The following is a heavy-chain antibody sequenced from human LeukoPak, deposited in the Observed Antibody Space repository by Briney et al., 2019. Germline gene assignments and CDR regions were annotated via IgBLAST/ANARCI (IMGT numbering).Heavy chain of an antibody. CDR1: GYTFTVYY. Sequence: LGASVKVSCKASGYTFTVYYIHWVRQAPGQGLEWMGWINPDSGGTNYAQRFQGRVTMTRDTSFSTAYMELSRLRSDDTAVYYCALNDYGDGLGYWGQGTLVTVSS. CDR2: INPDSGGT. J-gene: IGHJ4*02. CDR3: ALNDYGDGLGY. V-gene: IGHV1-2*03. D-gene: IGHD4-17*01.